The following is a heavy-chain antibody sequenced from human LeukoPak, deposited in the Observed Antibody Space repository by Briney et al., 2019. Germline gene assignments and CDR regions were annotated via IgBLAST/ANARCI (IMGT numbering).Heavy chain of an antibody. J-gene: IGHJ4*02. CDR3: AIRDGYRDY. D-gene: IGHD5-24*01. V-gene: IGHV1-3*03. Sequence: GASVKVSCKASGYTFTSYAIHWVRQAPAQTLEWLGWINPANGYAKYSQELQGRVTITRDTSASAAYLEMSSLRSEDTAVYYCAIRDGYRDYWGQGTLVTVSS. CDR2: INPANGYA. CDR1: GYTFTSYA.